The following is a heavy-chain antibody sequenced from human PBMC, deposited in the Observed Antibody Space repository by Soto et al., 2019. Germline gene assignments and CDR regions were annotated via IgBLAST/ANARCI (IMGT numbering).Heavy chain of an antibody. J-gene: IGHJ4*02. Sequence: QLQLQESGPGLVKPSETLSLTCTVSGGSISSSSYYWGWIRQPPGKGLEWIGSIYYTGNTYYTPSLKGRVTLAVDTSTNQFSLKLSSVTAADTAVYYCAREGGRYCSGGSCQVDYWGQGTLVTVSS. CDR1: GGSISSSSYY. V-gene: IGHV4-39*02. D-gene: IGHD2-15*01. CDR2: IYYTGNT. CDR3: AREGGRYCSGGSCQVDY.